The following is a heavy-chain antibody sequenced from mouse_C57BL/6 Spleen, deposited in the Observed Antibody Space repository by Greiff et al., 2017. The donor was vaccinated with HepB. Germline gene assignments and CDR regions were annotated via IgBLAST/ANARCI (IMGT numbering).Heavy chain of an antibody. J-gene: IGHJ2*01. D-gene: IGHD2-4*01. CDR3: AREEDYDYDGVGY. CDR1: GYAFTNYL. CDR2: INPGSGGT. V-gene: IGHV1-54*01. Sequence: VQLQQSGAELVRPGTSVKVSCKASGYAFTNYLIEWVKQRPGQGLEWIGVINPGSGGTNYNEKFKGKATLTADKSSSTAYMQLSSLTSEDSAVYFCAREEDYDYDGVGYWGQGTTLTVSS.